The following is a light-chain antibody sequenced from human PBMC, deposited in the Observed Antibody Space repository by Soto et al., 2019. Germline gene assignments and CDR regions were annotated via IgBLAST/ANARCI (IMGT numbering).Light chain of an antibody. J-gene: IGKJ1*01. CDR1: QSVSGY. V-gene: IGKV3-11*01. Sequence: EIVLTQSPGTLSLAPGERATLSCRASQSVSGYLAWYQQKPGQAPRLLIYDVSNRATGIPARFSGSGSGTDFTLTISSLEPEDFAIYYCQQRNYWQVTFGQGTKVDIK. CDR2: DVS. CDR3: QQRNYWQVT.